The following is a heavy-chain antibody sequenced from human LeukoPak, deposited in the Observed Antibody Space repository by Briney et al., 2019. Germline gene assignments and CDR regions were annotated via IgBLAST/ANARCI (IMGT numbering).Heavy chain of an antibody. CDR1: GYTFISYD. Sequence: ASVKVSCKASGYTFISYDINWVRQATGQGLEWMGWMNPNSGNTGYAQKFQGRVTMTRNTSISTAYMELSSLRSEVTAVYYCARYCSGGSCYSVAFDPWGQGTLVTVSS. V-gene: IGHV1-8*01. CDR3: ARYCSGGSCYSVAFDP. CDR2: MNPNSGNT. J-gene: IGHJ5*02. D-gene: IGHD2-15*01.